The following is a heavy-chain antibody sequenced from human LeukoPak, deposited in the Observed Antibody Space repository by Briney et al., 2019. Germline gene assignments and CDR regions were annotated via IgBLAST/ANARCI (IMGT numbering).Heavy chain of an antibody. CDR3: ATMGRSGY. J-gene: IGHJ4*02. CDR1: GGSISSYY. D-gene: IGHD1-26*01. V-gene: IGHV4-59*08. CDR2: IYYSGST. Sequence: SETLSLTCTVSGGSISSYYWSWIRQPPGKGLEWIGYIYYSGSTNYNPSLKSRVTISVDTSKNQFSLKLSSVTAADTAVYYCATMGRSGYWGPGTLVTVSS.